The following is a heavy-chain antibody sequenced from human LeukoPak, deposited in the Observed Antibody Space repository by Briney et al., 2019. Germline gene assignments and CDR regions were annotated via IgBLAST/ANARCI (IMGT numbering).Heavy chain of an antibody. J-gene: IGHJ3*01. CDR1: GFTFSSYA. Sequence: PGGSLRLSCAASGFTFSSYAMGWVRQAPGKGLEWVSTVTGGGTTYYADSVNGRFTISRDNSENTLSLQMGSLRAEDTARYYCASAGYCSGGSCKRGDFDVWGQGTMVTVSS. D-gene: IGHD2-15*01. V-gene: IGHV3-23*01. CDR2: VTGGGTT. CDR3: ASAGYCSGGSCKRGDFDV.